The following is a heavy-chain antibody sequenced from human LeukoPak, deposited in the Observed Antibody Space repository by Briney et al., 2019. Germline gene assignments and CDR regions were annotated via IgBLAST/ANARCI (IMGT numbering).Heavy chain of an antibody. V-gene: IGHV1-69*04. D-gene: IGHD6-19*01. CDR1: GSTFSSYA. CDR2: IIPILGIA. CDR3: ARGSAVAGRGEY. Sequence: ASVKVSCKASGSTFSSYAIGWVRQAPGQGLEWMGRIIPILGIANYAQKFQGRVTITADKSTSTAYMELSSLRSEDTAVYYCARGSAVAGRGEYWGQGTLVTVSS. J-gene: IGHJ4*02.